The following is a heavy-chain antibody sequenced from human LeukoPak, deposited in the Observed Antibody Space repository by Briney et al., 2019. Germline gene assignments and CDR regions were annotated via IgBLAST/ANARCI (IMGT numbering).Heavy chain of an antibody. V-gene: IGHV5-51*01. CDR3: ASRGTGYSSSWYI. CDR1: GYSFTSYW. CDR2: IYPGDSDT. J-gene: IGHJ4*02. D-gene: IGHD6-13*01. Sequence: GESLKISCKGSGYSFTSYWIGWARQVPGKGLEWMGIIYPGDSDTRYSPSFQGQVTISADKSISTAYLQWSSLKASDTAIYYCASRGTGYSSSWYIWGQGTLVTVSS.